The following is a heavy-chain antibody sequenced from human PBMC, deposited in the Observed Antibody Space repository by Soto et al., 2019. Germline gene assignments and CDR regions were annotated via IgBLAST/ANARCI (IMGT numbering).Heavy chain of an antibody. D-gene: IGHD2-2*02. Sequence: SVKVSCKASGGTFSSYTMSWVRQAPGQGLEWMGRIIPILGIANYAQKFQGRVTITADKSTSTAYMELSSLRSEDTAVYYCARALVPAAIGNYYYYYMDVWGKGTTVTVSS. CDR1: GGTFSSYT. CDR3: ARALVPAAIGNYYYYYMDV. J-gene: IGHJ6*03. V-gene: IGHV1-69*02. CDR2: IIPILGIA.